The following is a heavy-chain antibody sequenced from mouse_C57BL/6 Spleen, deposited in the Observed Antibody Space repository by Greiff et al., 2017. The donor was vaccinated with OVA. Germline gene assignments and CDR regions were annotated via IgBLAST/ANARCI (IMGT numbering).Heavy chain of an antibody. V-gene: IGHV1-82*01. J-gene: IGHJ3*01. Sequence: VQLQQSGPELVKPGASVKISCKASGYAFSSSWMNWVKQRPGKGLEWIGRIYPGDGDTNYNGKFKGKATRTADKSSSTAYMQLSSLTSEDSAVYFCARGFAYWGQGTLVTVSA. CDR2: IYPGDGDT. CDR3: ARGFAY. CDR1: GYAFSSSW.